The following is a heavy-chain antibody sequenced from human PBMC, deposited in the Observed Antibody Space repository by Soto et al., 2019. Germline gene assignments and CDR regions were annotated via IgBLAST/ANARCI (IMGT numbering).Heavy chain of an antibody. CDR3: ARISVASRYMDV. V-gene: IGHV4-39*01. D-gene: IGHD5-12*01. Sequence: QLQLEESGPGLVKPSETLSLTCIVSGGSISSSSYYRGWIRQPPGKGLEWIGSFYYSGSTYYSPSVKSRVTISGDTSKNQIALRLSSVTAADTAVYYCARISVASRYMDVWGKGTTVTVSS. CDR1: GGSISSSSYY. J-gene: IGHJ6*03. CDR2: FYYSGST.